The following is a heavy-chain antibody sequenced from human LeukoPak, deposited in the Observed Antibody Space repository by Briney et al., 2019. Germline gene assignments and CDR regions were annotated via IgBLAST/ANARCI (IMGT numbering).Heavy chain of an antibody. CDR2: ISYDGSNK. CDR1: GFTFSSYG. Sequence: PGGSLRLSCAASGFTFSSYGMHWVRQAPGKGLEWVAVISYDGSNKYYADPVKGRFTISRDNSKNTLYLQMNSLRAEDTAAYYCAKDLDNWNDDYWGQGTLVTVSS. CDR3: AKDLDNWNDDY. V-gene: IGHV3-30*18. J-gene: IGHJ4*02. D-gene: IGHD1-1*01.